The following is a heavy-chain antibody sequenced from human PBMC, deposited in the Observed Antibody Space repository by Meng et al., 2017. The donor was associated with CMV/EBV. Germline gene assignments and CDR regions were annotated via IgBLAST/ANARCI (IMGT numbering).Heavy chain of an antibody. Sequence: HLQQWGAGLLKPSGTLSLTCAVYGGSFSGYYWSWIRQPPGKGLEWIGEINHSGSTNYNPSLKSRVTISVDTSKNQFSLKLSSVTAADTAVYYCARGGNWFDPWGQRTLVTVSS. CDR1: GGSFSGYY. CDR3: ARGGNWFDP. CDR2: INHSGST. J-gene: IGHJ5*02. V-gene: IGHV4-34*01.